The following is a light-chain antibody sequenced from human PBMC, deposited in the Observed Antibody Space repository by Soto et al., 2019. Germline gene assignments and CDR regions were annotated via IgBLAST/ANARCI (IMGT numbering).Light chain of an antibody. CDR2: GAS. J-gene: IGKJ5*01. CDR1: QSVSSN. CDR3: QQYNNWPIT. Sequence: EIVMTQSQTTLYVSPGERANLSCRASQSVSSNLPWYQQKPGQAPRLLIYGASTRATGIPARFSGSGSGTELTLTISSLQSEDFAVYYCQQYNNWPITFGQGTRLEIK. V-gene: IGKV3-15*01.